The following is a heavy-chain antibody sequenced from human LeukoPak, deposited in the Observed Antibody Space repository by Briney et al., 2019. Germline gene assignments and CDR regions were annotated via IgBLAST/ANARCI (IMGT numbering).Heavy chain of an antibody. V-gene: IGHV1-8*01. D-gene: IGHD1-26*01. J-gene: IGHJ3*02. CDR3: ARNTWDDASDI. CDR1: GYTFISYD. Sequence: ASVKVSCKASGYTFISYDINRVRQATGQGLEWMGWMNPNSGNTGYAQKFQGRVTMTRNTSISTAYMELSSLRSEDTAVYYCARNTWDDASDIWGQGTMVTVSS. CDR2: MNPNSGNT.